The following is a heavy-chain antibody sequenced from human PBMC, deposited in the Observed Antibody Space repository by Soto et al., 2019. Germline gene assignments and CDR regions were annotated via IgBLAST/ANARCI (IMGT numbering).Heavy chain of an antibody. CDR1: GFTFSSYS. CDR3: ARDRGIAAAGTKGYYGMDV. J-gene: IGHJ6*02. D-gene: IGHD6-13*01. Sequence: PGGSLRLSCAASGFTFSSYSMNWVRQAPGKGLEWVSSISSSSSYIYYADSVKGRFTISRDNAKNSLYLQMNSLRAEDTAVYYCARDRGIAAAGTKGYYGMDVWGQGTTVTVSS. CDR2: ISSSSSYI. V-gene: IGHV3-21*01.